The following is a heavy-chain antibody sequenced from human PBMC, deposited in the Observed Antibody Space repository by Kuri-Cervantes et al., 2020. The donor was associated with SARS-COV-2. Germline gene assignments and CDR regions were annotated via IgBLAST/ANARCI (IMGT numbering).Heavy chain of an antibody. CDR1: GGSISSSSYY. V-gene: IGHV4-39*01. J-gene: IGHJ3*02. CDR2: IYYSGST. Sequence: SETLSLTCTVSGGSISSSSYYWGWIRQPPGKGLEWIGSIYYSGSTYYNPSLKSRVTIYVDTSKNQFSLKLSSVTAADTAVYYCARRLEYANAFDIWGQGTMVTVSS. CDR3: ARRLEYANAFDI. D-gene: IGHD2-2*01.